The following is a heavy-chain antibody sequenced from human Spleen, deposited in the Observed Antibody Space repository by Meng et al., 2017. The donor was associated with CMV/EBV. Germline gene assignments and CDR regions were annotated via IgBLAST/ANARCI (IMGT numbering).Heavy chain of an antibody. CDR3: ARDLSRIAAAGTGRYNWFDP. Sequence: ASVKVSCKASGYTFTGYYMHWVRQAPGQGLERMGWINPNSGGTNYAQKFQGRVTMTRDTSISTAYMELSRLRSDDTAVYYCARDLSRIAAAGTGRYNWFDPWGQGTLVTVSS. D-gene: IGHD6-13*01. CDR2: INPNSGGT. CDR1: GYTFTGYY. V-gene: IGHV1-2*02. J-gene: IGHJ5*02.